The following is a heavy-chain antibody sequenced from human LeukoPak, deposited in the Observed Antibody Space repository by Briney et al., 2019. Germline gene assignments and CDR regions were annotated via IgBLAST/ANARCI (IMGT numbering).Heavy chain of an antibody. CDR2: IYHSGST. D-gene: IGHD3-3*01. CDR3: ARRGYDFWSGYYYYYMDV. V-gene: IGHV4-38-2*02. CDR1: GYSISSGYY. Sequence: PSETLSLTCTVSGYSISSGYYWGWIRQPPGKGLEWIGSIYHSGSTYYNPSLKSRVTISVDTSKNQFSLKLSSVTAADTAVYYCARRGYDFWSGYYYYYMDVWGKGTTVTVSS. J-gene: IGHJ6*03.